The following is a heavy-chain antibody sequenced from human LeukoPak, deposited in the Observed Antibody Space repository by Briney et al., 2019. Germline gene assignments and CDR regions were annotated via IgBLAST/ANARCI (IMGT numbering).Heavy chain of an antibody. D-gene: IGHD2-21*02. V-gene: IGHV3-23*01. Sequence: GGSLRLSCAASGFTFSSYAMSWDRQAPGKGLEWVSAISGSGGSTYYADSVKGRFTISRDNSKNTLYQQMNSLRAEDTAVYYCAKDARVVVTAIPPPRIDYWGQGTLVTVSS. CDR2: ISGSGGST. CDR1: GFTFSSYA. CDR3: AKDARVVVTAIPPPRIDY. J-gene: IGHJ4*02.